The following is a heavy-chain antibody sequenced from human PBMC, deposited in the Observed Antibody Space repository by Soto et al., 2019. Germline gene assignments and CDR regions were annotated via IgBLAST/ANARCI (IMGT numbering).Heavy chain of an antibody. CDR1: GYTFTSYG. Sequence: GAAVKVSCKASGYTFTSYGISWGRQAPGQGLEWMGWISAYNGNTNYAQKLQGRVTMTTDTSTSTACMELRSLRSDDTAVYYCARDLNGATYYDFWSGYYLGYYGMDVWGQGTTVTVSS. CDR3: ARDLNGATYYDFWSGYYLGYYGMDV. CDR2: ISAYNGNT. J-gene: IGHJ6*02. D-gene: IGHD3-3*01. V-gene: IGHV1-18*04.